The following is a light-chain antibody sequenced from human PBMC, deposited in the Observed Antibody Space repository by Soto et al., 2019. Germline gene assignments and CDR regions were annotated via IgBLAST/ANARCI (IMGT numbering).Light chain of an antibody. CDR1: SSGVGGYNY. CDR2: EVT. CDR3: SSYSDTNICV. V-gene: IGLV2-8*01. J-gene: IGLJ1*01. Sequence: ALTQPPSASGSPGQSVTISCTGTSSGVGGYNYVSWYRVHPGKAPKLMISEVTKRPSGVPDRFSGSKSGNTASLTVSGLQAEDEADYYCSSYSDTNICVFGTGTKVTVL.